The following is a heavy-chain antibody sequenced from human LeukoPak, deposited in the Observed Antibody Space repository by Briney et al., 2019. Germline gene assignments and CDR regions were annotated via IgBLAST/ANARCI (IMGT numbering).Heavy chain of an antibody. CDR2: INPNTGGT. D-gene: IGHD3-16*01. J-gene: IGHJ4*02. CDR1: GYTFTAYY. CDR3: ARVAYLGDGFDY. Sequence: ASVKVSCKASGYTFTAYYTHWVRQAPGQGLEWMGWINPNTGGTNYAQKFQGRVTMTRDTSISTAYMELSRLRSDDTAVYYCARVAYLGDGFDYWGQGTLVTVSS. V-gene: IGHV1-2*02.